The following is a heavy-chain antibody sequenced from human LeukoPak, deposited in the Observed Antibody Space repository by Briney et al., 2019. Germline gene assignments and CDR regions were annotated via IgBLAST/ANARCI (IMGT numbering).Heavy chain of an antibody. V-gene: IGHV3-23*01. Sequence: PGGSLRLSCAASGLTFSSYGMSWVRQAPGRGLEWVSAISTTGGTTYYADSVRGRFTISRDNAKNSLYLQMNSLRAEDTAVYYCASYTYYYGSGSYYRYFDYWGQGTLVTVSS. D-gene: IGHD3-10*01. J-gene: IGHJ4*02. CDR3: ASYTYYYGSGSYYRYFDY. CDR1: GLTFSSYG. CDR2: ISTTGGTT.